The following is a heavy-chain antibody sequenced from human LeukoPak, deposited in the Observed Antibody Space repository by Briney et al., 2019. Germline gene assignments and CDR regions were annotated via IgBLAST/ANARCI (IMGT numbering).Heavy chain of an antibody. V-gene: IGHV1-18*01. Sequence: ASVKVSCKASGYTFTSYGISWVRQAPGQGLEWMGWISAYNGNTNYAQKLQGRVTMTTDTSTSTAYMELRSLRSDDTAVYYCARGDGGMITFGGVIADNWGQGTLVTVSS. CDR1: GYTFTSYG. CDR3: ARGDGGMITFGGVIADN. D-gene: IGHD3-16*02. CDR2: ISAYNGNT. J-gene: IGHJ4*02.